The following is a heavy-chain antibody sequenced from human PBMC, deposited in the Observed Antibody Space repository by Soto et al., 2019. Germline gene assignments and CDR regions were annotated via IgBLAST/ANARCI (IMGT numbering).Heavy chain of an antibody. D-gene: IGHD3-16*01. CDR3: ARDWGGEGTFDY. CDR2: ISSSSSYI. CDR1: GFTLSSYS. V-gene: IGHV3-21*01. Sequence: EVQLVESGGGLVKPGGSLRLSCAASGFTLSSYSMNWVRQAPGKGLEWVSSISSSSSYIYYADSVKGRFTISRDNAQNSLYLQMTSLRAEDTAVYYCARDWGGEGTFDYWGQGTLVTVSS. J-gene: IGHJ4*02.